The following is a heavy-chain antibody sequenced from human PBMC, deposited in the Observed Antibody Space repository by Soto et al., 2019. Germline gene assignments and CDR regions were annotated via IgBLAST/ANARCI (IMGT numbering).Heavy chain of an antibody. D-gene: IGHD7-27*01. CDR1: GYIFTNYD. V-gene: IGHV1-8*01. CDR3: ARNRRETGDFDY. CDR2: MNPNSGAT. Sequence: QVQLVQSGAEVKRPGASVTVSCSASGYIFTNYDIIWVRQATGQGLEWLGWMNPNSGATGYAQKFQGRLSLTRDTAITTAYMELNSLKSEDTAVYYCARNRRETGDFDYWGQGTLVTVSS. J-gene: IGHJ4*02.